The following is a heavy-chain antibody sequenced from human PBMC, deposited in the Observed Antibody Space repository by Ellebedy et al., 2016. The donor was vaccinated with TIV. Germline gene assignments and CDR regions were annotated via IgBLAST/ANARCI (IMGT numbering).Heavy chain of an antibody. Sequence: GESLKISCQVSGYRFNSHWVGWVRQMPGKGLEWMGLIYAGDSDTRYSPSFQGQVTISIDKSISTAYLEWSSLKASDSAMYYCTRRGSYGAMDVWGQGTTVTVSS. J-gene: IGHJ6*02. D-gene: IGHD2-8*01. CDR2: IYAGDSDT. CDR1: GYRFNSHW. CDR3: TRRGSYGAMDV. V-gene: IGHV5-51*01.